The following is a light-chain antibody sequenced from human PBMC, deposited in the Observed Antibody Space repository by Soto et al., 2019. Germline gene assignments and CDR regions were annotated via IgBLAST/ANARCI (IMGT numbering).Light chain of an antibody. CDR1: QSVSSNS. CDR3: QQYGSSPLT. J-gene: IGKJ4*01. V-gene: IGKV3-20*01. CDR2: GAS. Sequence: EIVLTQSPGTLSLSPGEGDTLSCRASQSVSSNSLAWYQQKPGQAPRLLIYGASTRATGIPDRFSGSGSGTEFTLTINRLEPEDFAVYYCQQYGSSPLTFGGGTKVEIK.